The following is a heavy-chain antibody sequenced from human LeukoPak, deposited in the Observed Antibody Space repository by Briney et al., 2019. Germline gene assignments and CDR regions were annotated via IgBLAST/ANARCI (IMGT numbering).Heavy chain of an antibody. J-gene: IGHJ4*02. Sequence: ASVKVSCKASGYTFTDYYIHWVRQAPGQGLERMGRINPNSDGTDYAQKFQGRVTMTRDTSISTAYMELSRLRSDDTAVYYCARGYNRGYDFWSGYYKIDYWGQGTLVTVSS. D-gene: IGHD3-3*01. CDR2: INPNSDGT. V-gene: IGHV1-2*06. CDR3: ARGYNRGYDFWSGYYKIDY. CDR1: GYTFTDYY.